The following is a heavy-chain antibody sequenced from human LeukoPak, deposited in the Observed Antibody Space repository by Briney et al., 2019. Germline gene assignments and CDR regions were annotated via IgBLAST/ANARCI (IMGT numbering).Heavy chain of an antibody. D-gene: IGHD3-22*01. CDR3: ARVTGYVIEDYFDY. CDR1: GGSISSSTYY. V-gene: IGHV4-39*07. Sequence: QASETLSLTCTVSGGSISSSTYYWDWLRQPPGKGLEWIGIIYYSGSTYYNPSLKSRVTISVDTSKNQFSLKLSSVTAADTAMYYCARVTGYVIEDYFDYWGQGTLVTVSS. J-gene: IGHJ4*02. CDR2: IYYSGST.